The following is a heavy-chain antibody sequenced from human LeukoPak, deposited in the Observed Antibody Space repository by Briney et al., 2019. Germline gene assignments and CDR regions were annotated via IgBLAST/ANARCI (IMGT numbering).Heavy chain of an antibody. V-gene: IGHV1-46*01. CDR3: ARGSRYDFWSGYYLDY. CDR1: GYTFTSYY. J-gene: IGHJ4*02. Sequence: ASVKVSCKASGYTFTSYYMHWVRQAPGQGLEWMGIINPSGGSTSYAQKFQGRVTMTRDTSTSTVYMELSSLRSEDTAVYYCARGSRYDFWSGYYLDYWGQGTLVTVSS. D-gene: IGHD3-3*01. CDR2: INPSGGST.